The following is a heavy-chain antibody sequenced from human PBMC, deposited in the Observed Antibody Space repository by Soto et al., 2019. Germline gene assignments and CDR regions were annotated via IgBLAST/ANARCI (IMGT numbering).Heavy chain of an antibody. CDR2: IYYSGST. CDR3: ARDRTGTTGFDY. Sequence: TLSLTCTVSGGSISSYYWSWIRQPPGKGLEWIGYIYYSGSTNYNPSLKSRVTISVDTSKNQFSLKLSSVTAADTAVYYCARDRTGTTGFDYWGQGTLVTVSS. V-gene: IGHV4-59*01. CDR1: GGSISSYY. D-gene: IGHD1-7*01. J-gene: IGHJ4*02.